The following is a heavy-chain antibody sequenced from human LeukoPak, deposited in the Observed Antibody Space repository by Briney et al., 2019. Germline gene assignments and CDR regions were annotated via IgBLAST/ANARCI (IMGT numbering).Heavy chain of an antibody. Sequence: SETLSLTCTVSGGSISSYYWSWIRQPPGKGLEWIGYIYYSGSTNYNPSLKSRVTISVDTSKNQFSLKLSSVTAADTAVYYCARISSSWYLKDYGMDVWGQGTTVTVSS. CDR3: ARISSSWYLKDYGMDV. D-gene: IGHD6-13*01. CDR1: GGSISSYY. CDR2: IYYSGST. J-gene: IGHJ6*02. V-gene: IGHV4-59*01.